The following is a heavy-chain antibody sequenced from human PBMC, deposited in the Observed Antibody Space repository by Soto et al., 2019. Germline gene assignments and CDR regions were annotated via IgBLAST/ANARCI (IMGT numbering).Heavy chain of an antibody. Sequence: ASVKVSCKASGYTFTSYDINWVRQATGQGLEWMGWMNPNSGNTGYAQKFQGRVTMTRDTSISTAYMELSSLRSEDTAVYYCARVGDDYGDYGGGFDYWGQGTLVTVSS. J-gene: IGHJ4*02. V-gene: IGHV1-8*01. CDR2: MNPNSGNT. CDR3: ARVGDDYGDYGGGFDY. D-gene: IGHD4-17*01. CDR1: GYTFTSYD.